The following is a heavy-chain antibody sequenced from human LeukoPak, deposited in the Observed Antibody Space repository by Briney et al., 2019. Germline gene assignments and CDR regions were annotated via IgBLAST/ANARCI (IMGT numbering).Heavy chain of an antibody. D-gene: IGHD3-10*01. J-gene: IGHJ4*02. CDR2: IFNTGNT. CDR3: ASRPADTTWYGVFDY. V-gene: IGHV4-59*11. Sequence: SETLSLTCAVYGGSINSHYWSWIRQPPGKRLEWIGYIFNTGNTNYNPSLASRVTMSVDTSRAQFFLRLSPVTAADTAIYYCASRPADTTWYGVFDYWSQGTLVNVSS. CDR1: GGSINSHY.